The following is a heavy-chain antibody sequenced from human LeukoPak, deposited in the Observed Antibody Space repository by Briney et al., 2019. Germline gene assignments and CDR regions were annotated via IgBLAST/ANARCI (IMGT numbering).Heavy chain of an antibody. CDR1: GFTFSSYS. CDR2: ISSSSSYI. Sequence: GGSLRLSCAAFGFTFSSYSMNWVRQAPGKGLEWVSSISSSSSYIYYADSVKGRFTISRDNAKNSLYLQMNSLRAEDTAVYYCASGPIIAVAGTGYWGQGTLVTVSS. J-gene: IGHJ4*02. D-gene: IGHD6-19*01. V-gene: IGHV3-21*01. CDR3: ASGPIIAVAGTGY.